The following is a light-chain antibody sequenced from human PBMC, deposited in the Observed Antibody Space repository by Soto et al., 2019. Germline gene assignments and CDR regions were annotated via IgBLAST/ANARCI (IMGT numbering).Light chain of an antibody. CDR3: GTWDSSRSAHVV. J-gene: IGLJ2*01. V-gene: IGLV1-51*01. CDR2: DNN. Sequence: QSVLTQPPSVSAAPGQKVTISCSGSSSNIGNNYVSWYQQLPGTAPKLLIYDNNKRPSGIPDRFSGSKSGTSATLGITGLQTGDEADYYCGTWDSSRSAHVVLCGGTKLTVL. CDR1: SSNIGNNY.